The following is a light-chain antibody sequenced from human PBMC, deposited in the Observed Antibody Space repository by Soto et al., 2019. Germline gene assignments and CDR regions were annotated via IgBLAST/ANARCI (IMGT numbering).Light chain of an antibody. J-gene: IGKJ1*01. Sequence: DIQMTHSPSTLSASVGDRVTITCRASQSISSWLAWYQQKPGKAPKLLIYKASSLESGVPSRFSGSGSGTEFTLTISSLQPDDFATYYCQQLGAFGQGTKVEIK. CDR2: KAS. V-gene: IGKV1-5*03. CDR3: QQLGA. CDR1: QSISSW.